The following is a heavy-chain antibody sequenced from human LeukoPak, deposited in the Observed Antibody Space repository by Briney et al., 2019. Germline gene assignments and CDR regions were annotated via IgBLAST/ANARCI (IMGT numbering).Heavy chain of an antibody. CDR2: ISYDGSNK. Sequence: GGSLRLSCAASGYTFSSYAMHWVRQAPGKGLEWVAVISYDGSNKYYADSVKGRFTISRDNSKNTLYLQMNSLGAEDTAVYYCARDLLRIVDYWGQGTLVTVSS. CDR1: GYTFSSYA. D-gene: IGHD2-15*01. J-gene: IGHJ4*02. CDR3: ARDLLRIVDY. V-gene: IGHV3-30-3*01.